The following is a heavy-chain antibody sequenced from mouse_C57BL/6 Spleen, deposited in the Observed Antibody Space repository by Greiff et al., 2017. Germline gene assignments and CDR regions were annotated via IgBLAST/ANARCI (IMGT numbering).Heavy chain of an antibody. V-gene: IGHV14-3*01. CDR2: IDPANGNT. J-gene: IGHJ4*01. Sequence: VQLQQSVAELVRPGASVKMSCTASGFNIKNSYMHWVKQRPEKGLEWIGRIDPANGNTKYAPKFQGKATITADTSSNTAYLQLSSLTSEDTAIYYCARGAMIAVHYCYAMDYWGQGTSVTVSS. D-gene: IGHD1-2*01. CDR1: GFNIKNSY. CDR3: ARGAMIAVHYCYAMDY.